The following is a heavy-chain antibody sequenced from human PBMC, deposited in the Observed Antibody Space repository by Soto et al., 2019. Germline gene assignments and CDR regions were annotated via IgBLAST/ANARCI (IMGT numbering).Heavy chain of an antibody. V-gene: IGHV1-69*01. D-gene: IGHD3-10*01. CDR1: GDMFRNSA. CDR2: IIPLFRKT. J-gene: IGHJ6*02. Sequence: QVQLVQSGAEVKRPGSSVKVSCKASGDMFRNSAFTWVRQAPGQGLAWMGXIIPLFRKTDVAQKFQGRVNLTADESTSSLYMDVSSLTSEDTAVYHCARARLSNGDPNIYFFYGLDVWGQGTTITVSS. CDR3: ARARLSNGDPNIYFFYGLDV.